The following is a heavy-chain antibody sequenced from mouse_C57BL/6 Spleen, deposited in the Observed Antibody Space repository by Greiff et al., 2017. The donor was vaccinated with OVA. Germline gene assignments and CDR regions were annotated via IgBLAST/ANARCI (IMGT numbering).Heavy chain of an antibody. CDR3: TRVTTVAHYYAMDY. J-gene: IGHJ4*01. D-gene: IGHD1-1*01. V-gene: IGHV1-5*01. CDR2: IYPGNSDT. Sequence: EVQLVESGTVLARPGASVKMSCKTSGYTFTSYWMHWVKQRPGQGLEWIGAIYPGNSDTSYNQKFKGKAKLTAVTSASTAYMELSSLTNEDSAVYYCTRVTTVAHYYAMDYWGQGTSVTVSS. CDR1: GYTFTSYW.